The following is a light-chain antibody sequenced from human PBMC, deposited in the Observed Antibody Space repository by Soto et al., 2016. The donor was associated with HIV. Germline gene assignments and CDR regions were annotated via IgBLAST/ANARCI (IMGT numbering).Light chain of an antibody. Sequence: SYVLTQPPSVSVAPGKTATITCGGNNIGSKSVHWYRQKPGQAPVLVVYDDRDRPSGIPERFSGSNSGNTATLTITWVEAGDEADYYCQVWDNSDDYYAFGTGTKVTVL. CDR1: NIGSKS. J-gene: IGLJ1*01. CDR3: QVWDNSDDYYA. V-gene: IGLV3-21*01. CDR2: DDR.